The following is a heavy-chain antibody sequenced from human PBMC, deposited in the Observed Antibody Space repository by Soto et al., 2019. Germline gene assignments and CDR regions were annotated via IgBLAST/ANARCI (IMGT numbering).Heavy chain of an antibody. CDR3: ARVRGLGDGGVLASDIVLMVYANYGMDV. CDR1: GGTFSSYA. V-gene: IGHV1-69*13. Sequence: SVKVSCKASGGTFSSYAISWVRQAPGQGLEWMGGIIPIFGTANYAQKLQGRVTITADESTSTAYMELSSLRSEDTAVYYCARVRGLGDGGVLASDIVLMVYANYGMDVWGQGTTVTVSS. CDR2: IIPIFGTA. J-gene: IGHJ6*02. D-gene: IGHD2-8*01.